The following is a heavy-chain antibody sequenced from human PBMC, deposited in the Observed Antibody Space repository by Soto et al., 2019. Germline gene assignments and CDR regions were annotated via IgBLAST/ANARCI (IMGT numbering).Heavy chain of an antibody. CDR1: GFTFSNAW. D-gene: IGHD3-9*01. V-gene: IGHV3-15*07. CDR2: IKSKTDGGTT. J-gene: IGHJ6*02. Sequence: GGSLRLSCAASGFTFSNAWMNWVRQAPGKGLEWVGRIKSKTDGGTTDYAAPVKGRFTISRDDSKNTLYLQMNSLKTEDTAVYYCTTAKLRYFDWLWKESYYYGMDVWGQGTTVTVSS. CDR3: TTAKLRYFDWLWKESYYYGMDV.